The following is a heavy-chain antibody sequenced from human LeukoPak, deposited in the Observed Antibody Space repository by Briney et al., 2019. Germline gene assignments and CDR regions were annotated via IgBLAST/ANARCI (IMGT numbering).Heavy chain of an antibody. Sequence: GGSLRLSCAASGFTVSSNYMSWVRQAPGKGLEWVAGIKEDGSETYYVDSVKGRFTISRDNAKNSLFLQMSSLRAEDTAVYYCARERYCSGGGCYRGYAFHIWGQGTMVTVSS. CDR2: IKEDGSET. V-gene: IGHV3-7*01. J-gene: IGHJ3*02. CDR3: ARERYCSGGGCYRGYAFHI. D-gene: IGHD2-15*01. CDR1: GFTVSSNY.